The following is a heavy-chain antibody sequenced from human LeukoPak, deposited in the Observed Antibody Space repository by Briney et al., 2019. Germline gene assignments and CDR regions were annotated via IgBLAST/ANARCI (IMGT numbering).Heavy chain of an antibody. V-gene: IGHV4-59*01. CDR2: IFYSGST. Sequence: SETLSLTCTVSGGSFSGYYWSWIRQPPGKGLECVGYIFYSGSTNYNPSLKSRVIISVDTSKNQFSLKLSSVTAADTAVYYCARARYYYDSSGYLYFDYWGQGTLVTVSS. J-gene: IGHJ4*02. CDR3: ARARYYYDSSGYLYFDY. CDR1: GGSFSGYY. D-gene: IGHD3-22*01.